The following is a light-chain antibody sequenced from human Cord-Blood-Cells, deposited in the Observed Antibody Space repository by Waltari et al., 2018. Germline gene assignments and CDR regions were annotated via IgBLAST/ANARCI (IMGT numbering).Light chain of an antibody. CDR1: SSDVGGYNY. CDR2: DVS. Sequence: QSALTQPRSVSGSPGQSVTISCNGTSSDVGGYNYVSWYQQHPGKAPKLMIYDVSKRPSGVPVRFSGSKSCNTASLTISGLQAEDEADYYCCSYAGSYTLYVFGTGTKVTVL. CDR3: CSYAGSYTLYV. J-gene: IGLJ1*01. V-gene: IGLV2-11*01.